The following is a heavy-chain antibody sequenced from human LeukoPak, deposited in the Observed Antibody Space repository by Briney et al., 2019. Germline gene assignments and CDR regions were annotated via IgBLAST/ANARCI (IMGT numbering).Heavy chain of an antibody. D-gene: IGHD2-2*01. J-gene: IGHJ4*02. CDR1: GSTFSSHT. CDR2: ISSTSSVI. Sequence: GGSLRLSCAASGSTFSSHTMNWVRQAPGKGLEWVSYISSTSSVIYYADSVKGRFTISRGNAKSSLYLQMNSLRAEDTAVYYCARNLPAADYWGQGTLVTVSS. CDR3: ARNLPAADY. V-gene: IGHV3-48*04.